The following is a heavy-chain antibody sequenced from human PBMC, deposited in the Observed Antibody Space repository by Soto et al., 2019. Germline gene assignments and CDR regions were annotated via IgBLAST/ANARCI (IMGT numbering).Heavy chain of an antibody. J-gene: IGHJ6*02. CDR2: IYYSGST. D-gene: IGHD3-3*01. V-gene: IGHV4-39*07. Sequence: PSETLSLTCTVSGGSISSSSYYWGWIRQPPGKGLEWIGSIYYSGSTYYNPSLKSRVTISVDTSKNQFSLKLSSVTAADTAVYYCARDGYYDSCSGYSTGYYYYGMDVWGQGTTVTVSS. CDR1: GGSISSSSYY. CDR3: ARDGYYDSCSGYSTGYYYYGMDV.